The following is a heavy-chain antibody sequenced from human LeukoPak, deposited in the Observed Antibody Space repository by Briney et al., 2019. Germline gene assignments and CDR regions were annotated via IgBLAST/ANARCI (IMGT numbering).Heavy chain of an antibody. CDR1: GGTFSSYA. CDR2: IIPILGIA. Sequence: SVKVSCKASGGTFSSYAISWVRQAPGQGLEWMGRIIPILGIANYAQKFQGRVTITADKSTSTAYMELSSLRSEDTAVYYCAREELPSIVVVVAATEGGWFDPWGQGTLVTVSS. D-gene: IGHD2-15*01. CDR3: AREELPSIVVVVAATEGGWFDP. V-gene: IGHV1-69*04. J-gene: IGHJ5*02.